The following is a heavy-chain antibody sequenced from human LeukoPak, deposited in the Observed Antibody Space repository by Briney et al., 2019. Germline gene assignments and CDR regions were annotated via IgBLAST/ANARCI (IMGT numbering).Heavy chain of an antibody. CDR3: ARLPDSWGFDPLGYMDV. Sequence: GESLKISCKGSGYSFTNYWIGWVRQMPGKGLEWVGLIYPGESDIRYSPSFQGQVTISADKSISTAYPQWSSLKASDTAMYYCARLPDSWGFDPLGYMDVWGKGTTVTVSS. V-gene: IGHV5-51*01. CDR2: IYPGESDI. CDR1: GYSFTNYW. J-gene: IGHJ6*03. D-gene: IGHD3-16*01.